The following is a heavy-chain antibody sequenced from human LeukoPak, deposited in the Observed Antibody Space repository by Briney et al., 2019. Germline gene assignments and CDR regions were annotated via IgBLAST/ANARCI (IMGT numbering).Heavy chain of an antibody. CDR3: AMLQWLVNDAFDI. V-gene: IGHV3-30*03. Sequence: QTGGSLRLSCAASGFTFSSYGMHWVRQAPGKGLEWVAVISYDGSNKYYVDSVKGRFTISRDNSKNTLYLQMNSLRAEDTAVYYCAMLQWLVNDAFDIWGQGTMVTVSS. J-gene: IGHJ3*02. CDR2: ISYDGSNK. CDR1: GFTFSSYG. D-gene: IGHD6-19*01.